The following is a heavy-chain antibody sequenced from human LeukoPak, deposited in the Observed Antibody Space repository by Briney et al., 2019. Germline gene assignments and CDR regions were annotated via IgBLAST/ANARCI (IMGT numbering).Heavy chain of an antibody. CDR3: AKMPVSYSSGWSTFDY. CDR2: ISGSGGST. CDR1: GFTFSSYA. D-gene: IGHD6-19*01. Sequence: GGSLRLSCAASGFTFSSYAMSWVRQAPGKGLEWVSAISGSGGSTYYADSVKGRFTISGDNSENTLYLQMNSLRAEDTAVYYCAKMPVSYSSGWSTFDYWGQGNLVTVSS. J-gene: IGHJ4*02. V-gene: IGHV3-23*01.